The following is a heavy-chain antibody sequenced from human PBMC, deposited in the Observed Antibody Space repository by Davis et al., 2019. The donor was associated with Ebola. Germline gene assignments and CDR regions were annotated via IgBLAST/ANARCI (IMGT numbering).Heavy chain of an antibody. Sequence: GESLKISCAASGFTFSSYAMSWVRQAPGKGLEWVSAISGSGGSTYYADSVKGRFTISRDNSKNTLYLQMNSLRAEDTAVYYCAKAPQGVVVPAAIFDYYMDVWGKGTTVTVSS. D-gene: IGHD2-2*01. CDR2: ISGSGGST. CDR1: GFTFSSYA. V-gene: IGHV3-23*01. J-gene: IGHJ6*03. CDR3: AKAPQGVVVPAAIFDYYMDV.